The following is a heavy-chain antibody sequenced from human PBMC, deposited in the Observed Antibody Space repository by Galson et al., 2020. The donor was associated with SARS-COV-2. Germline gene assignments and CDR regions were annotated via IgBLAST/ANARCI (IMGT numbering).Heavy chain of an antibody. CDR1: GFTYSSYA. V-gene: IGHV3-30-3*01. CDR2: ISYDGSNK. Sequence: GTLNISCAASGFTYSSYAMHWVRQAPRNGLEWVAAISYDGSNKHYADSVKGRFTISRDNSKNTLYLQMNSLRAEDTAVYYCARGGSGSYYYFDYWGQGTLVTVSS. D-gene: IGHD1-26*01. CDR3: ARGGSGSYYYFDY. J-gene: IGHJ4*02.